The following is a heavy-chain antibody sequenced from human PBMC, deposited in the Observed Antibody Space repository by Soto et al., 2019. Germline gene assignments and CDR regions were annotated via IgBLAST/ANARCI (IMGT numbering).Heavy chain of an antibody. Sequence: PSETLSLTCAVSGGSIGTSAYYWGWIRQAPGKGLEWIGSINHSGNTYLSPSLKDRVTMSVDTSKNSFSLKLRSATAADTGLYYCSRRAPEGFHLWGQGTLVTVSS. V-gene: IGHV4-39*01. CDR2: INHSGNT. CDR1: GGSIGTSAYY. CDR3: SRRAPEGFHL. J-gene: IGHJ5*02.